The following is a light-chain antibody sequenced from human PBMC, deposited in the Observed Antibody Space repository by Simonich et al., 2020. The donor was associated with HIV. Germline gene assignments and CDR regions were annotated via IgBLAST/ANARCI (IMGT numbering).Light chain of an antibody. CDR3: SSYTTSSTWV. CDR1: SSDVGAYKY. CDR2: DVN. V-gene: IGLV2-14*03. Sequence: QSALTQPASVSGSPGQSITISCAGTSSDVGAYKYVSWYQQHPGKAPKLMIYDVNNRPSGVSNRFCGSKSGNTASLTISGLQAEDEADYYCSSYTTSSTWVFGGGTKLTVL. J-gene: IGLJ3*02.